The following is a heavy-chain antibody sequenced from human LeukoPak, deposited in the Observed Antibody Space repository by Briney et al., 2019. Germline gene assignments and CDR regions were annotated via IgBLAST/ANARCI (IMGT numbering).Heavy chain of an antibody. CDR1: GFTFSSHG. D-gene: IGHD6-13*01. J-gene: IGHJ6*03. CDR3: AKDGFTDSSSWYPFYYYYYYMDV. CDR2: ISYDETKK. Sequence: GRSLRLSCAASGFTFSSHGMHWVRQAPGKGLEWVALISYDETKKYYADSVKGRFTISRDNAKNTLYLQMNSLRAEDTAVYYCAKDGFTDSSSWYPFYYYYYYMDVWGKGTTVTISS. V-gene: IGHV3-30*18.